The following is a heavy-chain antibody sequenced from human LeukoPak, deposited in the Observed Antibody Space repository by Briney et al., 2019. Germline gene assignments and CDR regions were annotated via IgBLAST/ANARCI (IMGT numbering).Heavy chain of an antibody. J-gene: IGHJ3*02. Sequence: PSQTLSLTCTVSGASINSGSYYWAWIRQPAGKGLEWIGRIYTTGSTNYNPSLKSRVTVSVDTSKNQFSLKLSSVSAADTAVYYCARWGESGDYAAHAFDIWGQGTMVTVSS. V-gene: IGHV4-61*02. CDR2: IYTTGST. D-gene: IGHD2-21*02. CDR3: ARWGESGDYAAHAFDI. CDR1: GASINSGSYY.